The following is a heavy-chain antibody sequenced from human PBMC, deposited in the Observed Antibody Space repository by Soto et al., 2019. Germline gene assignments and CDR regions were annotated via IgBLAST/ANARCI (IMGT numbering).Heavy chain of an antibody. CDR1: GFTFSDYY. V-gene: IGHV3-11*06. J-gene: IGHJ4*02. D-gene: IGHD3-10*01. CDR3: ASPAVRGAPFDY. Sequence: GGSLRLSCAASGFTFSDYYMSWIRQAPGKGLEWVSYISSSSSYTNYADSVKGRFTISRDNAKNSLYLQMNSLRAEDTAVYYCASPAVRGAPFDYWGQGTLVTVSS. CDR2: ISSSSSYT.